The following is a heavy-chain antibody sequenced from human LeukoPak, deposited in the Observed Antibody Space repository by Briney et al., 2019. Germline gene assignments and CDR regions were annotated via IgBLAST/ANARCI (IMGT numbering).Heavy chain of an antibody. CDR1: GGSISSYY. CDR3: AREGLNMVRGVIPKEAWGWFDP. Sequence: SETLSLTCTVSGGSISSYYWSWIRQPSGKGLEWIGYVYYSGSTNYNPSLKSRVTISVDTSKNQFSLKLSSVTAADTAVYYCAREGLNMVRGVIPKEAWGWFDPWGQGTLVTVSS. D-gene: IGHD3-10*01. J-gene: IGHJ5*02. V-gene: IGHV4-59*12. CDR2: VYYSGST.